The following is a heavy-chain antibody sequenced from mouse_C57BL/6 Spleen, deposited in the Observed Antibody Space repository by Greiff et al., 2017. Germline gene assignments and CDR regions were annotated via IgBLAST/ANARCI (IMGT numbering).Heavy chain of an antibody. CDR1: GFTFSDYG. Sequence: VQLQQSGGGLVKPGGSLKLSCAASGFTFSDYGMHWVRQAPEKGLEWVAYISSGSSTIYYADTVKGRFTISRDNAKNTLFLQMTSLMSEDTAMYYCARSYYDYDGTWFAYWGQGTLVTVSA. V-gene: IGHV5-17*01. J-gene: IGHJ3*01. CDR3: ARSYYDYDGTWFAY. D-gene: IGHD2-4*01. CDR2: ISSGSSTI.